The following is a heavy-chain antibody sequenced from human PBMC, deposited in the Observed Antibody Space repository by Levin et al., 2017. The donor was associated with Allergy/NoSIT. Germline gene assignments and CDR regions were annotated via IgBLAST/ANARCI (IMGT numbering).Heavy chain of an antibody. D-gene: IGHD6-13*01. CDR3: ARDGGSSWYELGVTHWYFDL. CDR2: ISAYNGNT. CDR1: GYTFTSYG. Sequence: GESLKISCKASGYTFTSYGISWVRQAPGQGLEWMGWISAYNGNTNYAQKLQGRVTMTTDTSTSTAYMELRSLRSDDTAVYYCARDGGSSWYELGVTHWYFDLWGRGTLVTVSS. J-gene: IGHJ2*01. V-gene: IGHV1-18*01.